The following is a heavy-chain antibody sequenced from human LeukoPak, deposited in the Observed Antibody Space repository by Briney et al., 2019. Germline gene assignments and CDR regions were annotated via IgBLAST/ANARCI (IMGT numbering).Heavy chain of an antibody. D-gene: IGHD3-3*02. CDR3: ARAPLANYYYYYMDV. V-gene: IGHV3-7*01. J-gene: IGHJ6*03. CDR1: GFTFSSYW. CDR2: IKQDGSEK. Sequence: GGSLSLSCAASGFTFSSYWMSWVRQAPGKGLEWVANIKQDGSEKYYVDSVKGRFTISRDNAKNSLYLQMNSLRAEDTAVYYCARAPLANYYYYYMDVWGKGTTVTVSS.